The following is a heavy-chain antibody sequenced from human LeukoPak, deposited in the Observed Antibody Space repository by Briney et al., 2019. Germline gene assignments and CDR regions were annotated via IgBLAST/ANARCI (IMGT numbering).Heavy chain of an antibody. Sequence: GGSLRLSCAASGFIFDDYAVHWVRQAPGKGLEWVSRIDGDGRIISYADSVKGRFTISRDNADNILYLQMNSLRVEDTAVYYCARGMGDNWGQGTLVTVSS. D-gene: IGHD3-10*01. CDR2: IDGDGRII. V-gene: IGHV3-74*01. CDR3: ARGMGDN. J-gene: IGHJ4*02. CDR1: GFIFDDYA.